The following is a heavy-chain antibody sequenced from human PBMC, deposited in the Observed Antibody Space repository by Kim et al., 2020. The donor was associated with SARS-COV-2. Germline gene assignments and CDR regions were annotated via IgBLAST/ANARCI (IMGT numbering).Heavy chain of an antibody. D-gene: IGHD3-3*01. CDR3: ARDLQETIPYYYYYGMDV. V-gene: IGHV3-53*01. Sequence: KGRFTISRDKSKNTLYLQMNSLGAEDTAVYYCARDLQETIPYYYYYGMDVWGQGTTVTVSS. J-gene: IGHJ6*02.